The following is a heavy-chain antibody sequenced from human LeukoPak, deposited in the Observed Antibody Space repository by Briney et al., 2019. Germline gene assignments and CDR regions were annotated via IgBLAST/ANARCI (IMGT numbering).Heavy chain of an antibody. CDR1: GFTFDDYA. J-gene: IGHJ4*02. Sequence: GGSLRLSCAASGFTFDDYAMHWVRQAPGKGLEWVSLISWDGGSTYYADSVKGRFTISRDNSKNTLYLQMSSLRAEDTAVYYCAKQKELRPYFDYWGQGTLVTVSS. D-gene: IGHD1-26*01. V-gene: IGHV3-43D*03. CDR2: ISWDGGST. CDR3: AKQKELRPYFDY.